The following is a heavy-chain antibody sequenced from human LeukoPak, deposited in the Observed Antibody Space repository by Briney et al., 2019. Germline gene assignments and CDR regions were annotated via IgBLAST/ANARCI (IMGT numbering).Heavy chain of an antibody. D-gene: IGHD7-27*01. CDR3: AKDGGLWVSAHWGDS. CDR2: ITTSDGNT. J-gene: IGHJ4*02. CDR1: GFTFSSYA. V-gene: IGHV3-23*01. Sequence: GGSLRLSCAASGFTFSSYAMSWVRQAPGKGLEWVSTITTSDGNTYYADSVKGRFTVSRDNSKNTLFLQMNSLRAEDTAVYYCAKDGGLWVSAHWGDSWGRGTLVTVSS.